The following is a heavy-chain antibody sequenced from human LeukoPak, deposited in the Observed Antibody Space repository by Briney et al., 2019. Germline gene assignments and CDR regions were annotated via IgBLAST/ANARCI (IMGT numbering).Heavy chain of an antibody. CDR1: EFTFSTYA. CDR3: ARDLSGIAGYTYGRGIDY. Sequence: GGSLRLSCAASEFTFSTYAMSWVRQAPGKGLDWVSSISGSGGSTYYADSVNGRFTISRDNSKNTLSLQMNSLRAEDTAVYYCARDLSGIAGYTYGRGIDYWGQGTLVTVSS. D-gene: IGHD5-18*01. V-gene: IGHV3-23*01. J-gene: IGHJ4*02. CDR2: ISGSGGST.